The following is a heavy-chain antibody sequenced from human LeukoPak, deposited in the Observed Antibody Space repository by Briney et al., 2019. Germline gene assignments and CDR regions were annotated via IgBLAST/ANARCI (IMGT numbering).Heavy chain of an antibody. Sequence: ASVKVSCKASGYTFTGYYMHWVRQAPGQGLEWMGRINPNSGGTNYAQKLQGRVTMTTDTSTSTAYMELRSLRSDDTAVYYCARDPPRIVVVVAATNYYGMDVWGQGTTVTVSS. V-gene: IGHV1-2*06. CDR3: ARDPPRIVVVVAATNYYGMDV. J-gene: IGHJ6*02. CDR2: INPNSGGT. CDR1: GYTFTGYY. D-gene: IGHD2-15*01.